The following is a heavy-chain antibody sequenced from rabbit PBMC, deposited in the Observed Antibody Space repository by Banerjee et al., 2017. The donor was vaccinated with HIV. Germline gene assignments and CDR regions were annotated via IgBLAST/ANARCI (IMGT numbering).Heavy chain of an antibody. Sequence: QSLEESGGDLVRPGASLTLTCTASGFSFNRYWICWVRQAPGKGLEWIGCINTDSNGSTYYASGAKGRFTISKTSATTVTLQVTSLTAADTAAYFCARGPGDLGWAYGLWGPGTLVTVS. CDR1: GFSFNRYW. CDR2: INTDSNGST. V-gene: IGHV1S40*01. CDR3: ARGPGDLGWAYGL. J-gene: IGHJ4*01. D-gene: IGHD6-1*01.